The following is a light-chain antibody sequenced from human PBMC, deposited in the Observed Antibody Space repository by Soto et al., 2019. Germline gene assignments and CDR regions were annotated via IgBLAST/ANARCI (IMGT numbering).Light chain of an antibody. J-gene: IGLJ3*02. CDR1: STDVGSYNL. CDR2: EVS. Sequence: QAASVSGSPGQSITISCTGTSTDVGSYNLVSWYQQHPGKAPKLMIYEVSKRPSGVSNRFSGSKSGNTASLTISGLQAEDEADYYCCSYAGSTTLWMFGGGTKLTVL. CDR3: CSYAGSTTLWM. V-gene: IGLV2-23*02.